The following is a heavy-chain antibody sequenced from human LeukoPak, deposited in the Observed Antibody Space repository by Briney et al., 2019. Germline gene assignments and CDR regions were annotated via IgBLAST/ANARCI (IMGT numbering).Heavy chain of an antibody. V-gene: IGHV1-8*01. J-gene: IGHJ4*02. CDR2: VDPNTGNT. CDR1: GYTFTSYD. Sequence: APVKVSCKASGYTFTSYDINWVRQAAGQGLEWMGKVDPNTGNTAYSQKFQGRVTMTRSTSITTAYMELSSLRSEDTAVYYCARNYYDSSGLLLWGQGTLVTVSS. D-gene: IGHD3-22*01. CDR3: ARNYYDSSGLLL.